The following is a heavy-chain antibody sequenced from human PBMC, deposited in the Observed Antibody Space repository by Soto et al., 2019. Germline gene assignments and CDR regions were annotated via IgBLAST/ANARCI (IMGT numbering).Heavy chain of an antibody. V-gene: IGHV4-38-2*01. J-gene: IGHJ4*02. CDR3: ARYGYSYSMRFFDK. D-gene: IGHD5-18*01. CDR1: GHSISSGFYY. Sequence: PSETLSLTCAVSGHSISSGFYYWGWIRQPPGKGLEWIGSMYHSGGTYYNPSLKSRVTMSVDTSKNQLSLKLTSLTAADTAVYYCARYGYSYSMRFFDKWGQGTRVTVSS. CDR2: MYHSGGT.